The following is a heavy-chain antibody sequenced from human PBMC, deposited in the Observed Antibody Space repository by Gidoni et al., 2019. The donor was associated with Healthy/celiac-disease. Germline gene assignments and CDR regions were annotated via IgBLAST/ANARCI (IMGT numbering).Heavy chain of an antibody. D-gene: IGHD7-27*01. V-gene: IGHV4-34*01. CDR2: INHSGST. CDR3: ARNWGWSGGAFDI. J-gene: IGHJ3*02. CDR1: GGSFSGYY. Sequence: QVQLQQWGAGLLKPSETLSLTCAVYGGSFSGYYWSWIRQPPGKGLEWIGEINHSGSTNYNPSLKSRVTISVDTSKNKFSLKLSSVTAADTAVYYCARNWGWSGGAFDIWGQGTMVTVSS.